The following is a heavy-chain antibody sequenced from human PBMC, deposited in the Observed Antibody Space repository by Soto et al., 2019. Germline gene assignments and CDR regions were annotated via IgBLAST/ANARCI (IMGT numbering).Heavy chain of an antibody. CDR2: MNPNSGNT. Sequence: ASVKVSCKASGYTFTSYDINWVRQATGQGLEWMGWMNPNSGNTGYAQKFQGRVTMTRNTSISTAYMELSSLRSEDTAVYYCARNGRIAAANWFDPWGQGTLVTVSS. J-gene: IGHJ5*02. CDR1: GYTFTSYD. D-gene: IGHD6-13*01. CDR3: ARNGRIAAANWFDP. V-gene: IGHV1-8*01.